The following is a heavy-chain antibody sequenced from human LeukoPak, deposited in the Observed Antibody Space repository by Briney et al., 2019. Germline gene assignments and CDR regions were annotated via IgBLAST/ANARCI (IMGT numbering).Heavy chain of an antibody. CDR1: GGSSSSYY. CDR2: IYYSGST. J-gene: IGHJ4*02. V-gene: IGHV4-59*08. Sequence: PSETLSRNCTVSGGSSSSYYWSWLRQPPGKGLEWIGNIYYSGSTNYNPSLKSRVTISVDTSKNQFSLKLSSVTAADTAVYYCARQQRYYDSSGPPDYWGQGTLVTVSS. D-gene: IGHD3-22*01. CDR3: ARQQRYYDSSGPPDY.